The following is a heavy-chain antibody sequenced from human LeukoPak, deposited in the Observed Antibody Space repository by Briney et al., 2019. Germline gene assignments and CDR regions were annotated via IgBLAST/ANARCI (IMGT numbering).Heavy chain of an antibody. D-gene: IGHD1-26*01. V-gene: IGHV1-46*01. J-gene: IGHJ6*03. CDR1: GYTFTSYY. CDR2: IHPSGGST. CDR3: ARGPYSGYYMDV. Sequence: GASVKVSCKASGYTFTSYYMNWVRQAPGQGLEWMGIIHPSGGSTSYAQKFQGRVTMTRDTSTSTVYMELSSLRSEDTAVYYCARGPYSGYYMDVWGKGTTVTVSS.